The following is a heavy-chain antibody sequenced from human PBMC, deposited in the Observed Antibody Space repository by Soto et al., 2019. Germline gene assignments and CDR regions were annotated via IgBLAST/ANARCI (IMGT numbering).Heavy chain of an antibody. CDR2: MYHSGST. J-gene: IGHJ5*02. D-gene: IGHD2-15*01. Sequence: QVQLQESGPGLVKPSGTLSLTCAVSGGSISSSNWWSWVRQPPGKGLEWIGEMYHSGSTNHNPSRKSRVTISVGKSKNQFSLKLSSVTAADTAVYYCARAHCSGCSCYSVQDWFDPWGQGTLVTVSS. V-gene: IGHV4-4*02. CDR1: GGSISSSNW. CDR3: ARAHCSGCSCYSVQDWFDP.